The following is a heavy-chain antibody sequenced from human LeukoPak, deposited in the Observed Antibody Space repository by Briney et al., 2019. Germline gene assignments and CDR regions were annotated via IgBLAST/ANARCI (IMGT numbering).Heavy chain of an antibody. CDR3: ARSMVRAVWFDP. J-gene: IGHJ5*02. V-gene: IGHV1-46*01. Sequence: GASVKVSCKASGYTFTNYYMHWVRQAPGQGLEWMAIINPSGGTTTYAQKFQGRVTMTRDTSTSTVYMELSSLRSEDTAVYHCARSMVRAVWFDPWGQGTLVTVSS. CDR2: INPSGGTT. CDR1: GYTFTNYY. D-gene: IGHD3-10*01.